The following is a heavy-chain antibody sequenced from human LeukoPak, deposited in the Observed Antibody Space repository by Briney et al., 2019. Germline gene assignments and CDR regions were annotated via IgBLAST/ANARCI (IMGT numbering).Heavy chain of an antibody. CDR1: GFTFSSYA. D-gene: IGHD3-22*01. CDR2: ISGSGGST. V-gene: IGHV3-23*01. J-gene: IGHJ6*03. CDR3: AKRYYYDTSGYSPYYYYMDV. Sequence: SGGSLRLSCAASGFTFSSYAMSWVRQAPGKGLEWVSAISGSGGSTYYADSVKGRFTISRDNSKNTLYLQMNSLRAEDTAVYYCAKRYYYDTSGYSPYYYYMDVWGKGTTVTVSS.